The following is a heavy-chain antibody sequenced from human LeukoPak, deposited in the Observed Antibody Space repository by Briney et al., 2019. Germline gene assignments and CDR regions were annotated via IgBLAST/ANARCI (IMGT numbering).Heavy chain of an antibody. CDR2: MYYSGST. J-gene: IGHJ5*02. CDR1: GGSISSGDYY. V-gene: IGHV4-30-4*01. Sequence: PSETLSLTCTVSGGSISSGDYYWSWIRQPPGKGLEWIAYMYYSGSTYYNPSLKSRVTVSADTSKNQLSLKLSSVTAADTAVYYCARPYYYESRIDPWGQGILVTVSS. D-gene: IGHD3-22*01. CDR3: ARPYYYESRIDP.